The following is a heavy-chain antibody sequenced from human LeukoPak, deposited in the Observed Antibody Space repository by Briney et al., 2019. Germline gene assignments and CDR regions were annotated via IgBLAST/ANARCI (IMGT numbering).Heavy chain of an antibody. J-gene: IGHJ6*02. V-gene: IGHV4-61*01. Sequence: KPSETLSLTCTVSGGSVSSGSYYWSWIRQPPGKGLEWIGYIYYSGSTNYNPSLKSRVTISVDTSKNQFSLKLSSVTAADTAVCYCARGPRRVRYCSSTSCFPSPVYYYGMDVWGQGTTVTVSS. CDR3: ARGPRRVRYCSSTSCFPSPVYYYGMDV. CDR1: GGSVSSGSYY. D-gene: IGHD2-2*01. CDR2: IYYSGST.